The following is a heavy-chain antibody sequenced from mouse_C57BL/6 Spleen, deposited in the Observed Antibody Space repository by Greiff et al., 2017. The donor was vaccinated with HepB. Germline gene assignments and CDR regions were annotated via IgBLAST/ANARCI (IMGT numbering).Heavy chain of an antibody. J-gene: IGHJ4*01. CDR2: ISSGGSYT. D-gene: IGHD3-3*01. CDR1: GFTFSSYG. CDR3: ASLWLKAMDY. Sequence: EVMLVESGGDLVKPGGSLKLSCAASGFTFSSYGMSWVRQTPDKRLEWVATISSGGSYTYYPDSVKGRFTISRDNAKNTLYLQRSSLKSEDTAMYYCASLWLKAMDYWGQGTSVTVSS. V-gene: IGHV5-6*01.